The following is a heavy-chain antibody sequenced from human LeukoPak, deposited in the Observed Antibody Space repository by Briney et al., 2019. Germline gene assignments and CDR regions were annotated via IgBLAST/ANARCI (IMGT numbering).Heavy chain of an antibody. J-gene: IGHJ4*02. CDR3: AKDRYSSSWYDY. V-gene: IGHV3-23*01. CDR1: GFTFSSYG. CDR2: ISGSGGST. Sequence: PGGSLRLSCAASGFTFSSYGMHWVRQAPGKGLEWVSAISGSGGSTYYADSVKGRFTISRDNSKNTLYLQMNSLRAEDTAVYYCAKDRYSSSWYDYWGQGTLITVSS. D-gene: IGHD6-13*01.